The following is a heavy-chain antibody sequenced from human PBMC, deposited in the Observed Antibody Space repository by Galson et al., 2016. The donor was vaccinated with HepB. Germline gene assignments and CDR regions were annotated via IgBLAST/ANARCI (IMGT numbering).Heavy chain of an antibody. Sequence: SVKVSCKVSGYIFTELSMQWVRQAPGKGLEWMGGFDPEDGQMIYAQKFQGRVTMTEDTSTDTVFMDLSSLRSEDTAVYYCATDIMVVRPFAPTGSQYWGPGTLVVVTS. V-gene: IGHV1-24*01. CDR3: ATDIMVVRPFAPTGSQY. CDR2: FDPEDGQM. CDR1: GYIFTELS. D-gene: IGHD3/OR15-3a*01. J-gene: IGHJ4*02.